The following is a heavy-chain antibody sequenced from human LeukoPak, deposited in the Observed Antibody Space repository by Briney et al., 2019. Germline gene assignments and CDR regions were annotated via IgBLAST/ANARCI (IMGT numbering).Heavy chain of an antibody. CDR1: GYIFTGYY. D-gene: IGHD2-15*01. CDR3: ARGRYCSDGNCYHNWFDP. Sequence: ASVKVSCKASGYIFTGYYMHWVRQAPGQGPEWMGWINPNSGGTDYAQKFQGRVTMTRDTSINTAYMEVISLRPDDTAVYYCARGRYCSDGNCYHNWFDPWGQGTLVIVSS. CDR2: INPNSGGT. J-gene: IGHJ5*02. V-gene: IGHV1-2*02.